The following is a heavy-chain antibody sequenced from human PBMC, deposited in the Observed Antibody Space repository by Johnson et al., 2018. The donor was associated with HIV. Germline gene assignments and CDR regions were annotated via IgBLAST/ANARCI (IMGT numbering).Heavy chain of an antibody. J-gene: IGHJ3*02. CDR3: ARQLGYYYDSSGYYAEPDDAFDI. CDR1: GFTFSRYD. CDR2: ISYDENTV. Sequence: VQLVESGGGVVQPGRSLRLSCAASGFTFSRYDMHWVRQAPGKGLEWVAFISYDENTVHYVDSVKVRFPISRANAKNSLYLQMNSLRAEDTAVYYCARQLGYYYDSSGYYAEPDDAFDIWGQGTMVTVSS. D-gene: IGHD3-22*01. V-gene: IGHV3-30*03.